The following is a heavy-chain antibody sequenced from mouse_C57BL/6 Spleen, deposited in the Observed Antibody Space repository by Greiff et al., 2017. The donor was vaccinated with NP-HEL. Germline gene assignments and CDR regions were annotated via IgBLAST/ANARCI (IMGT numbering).Heavy chain of an antibody. CDR2: IDPSDSYT. D-gene: IGHD1-1*01. J-gene: IGHJ2*01. CDR1: GYTFTSYW. Sequence: QVQLQQPGAELVMPGASVKLSCKASGYTFTSYWMHWVKQRPGQGLEWIGEIDPSDSYTNYNQKFKGKSTLTVDKSSSTAYMQLSSLTSEDSAVYYCVGRDYYGSSYDYWGQGTTLTVSS. V-gene: IGHV1-69*01. CDR3: VGRDYYGSSYDY.